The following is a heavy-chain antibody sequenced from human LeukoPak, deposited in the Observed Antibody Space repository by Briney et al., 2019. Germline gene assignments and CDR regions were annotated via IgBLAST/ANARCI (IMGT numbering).Heavy chain of an antibody. Sequence: PGESLRLSCAASGFTLSIYAMSWVRQAPGKGLEWVSAISGSDGSTYYADSVKGRFTISRDNSKNPLYLQMNSLRAEATAVYYCAKDFAIAVAGTIDYWGQGTLVTVSS. CDR2: ISGSDGST. CDR3: AKDFAIAVAGTIDY. D-gene: IGHD6-19*01. J-gene: IGHJ4*02. CDR1: GFTLSIYA. V-gene: IGHV3-23*01.